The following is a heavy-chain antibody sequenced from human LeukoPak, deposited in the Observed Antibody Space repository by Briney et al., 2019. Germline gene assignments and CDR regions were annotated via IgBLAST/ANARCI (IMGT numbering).Heavy chain of an antibody. CDR3: ATGPYYYDSSGMARDY. CDR2: INPNSGGT. J-gene: IGHJ4*02. Sequence: ASVKVSCKASGYTFTGYYMHWVRQAPGQGLEWMGWINPNSGGTNYAQKFQGRVTMTRDTSISTAYMELSRLRSDDTAVYYCATGPYYYDSSGMARDYWGQGTLVTVSS. D-gene: IGHD3-22*01. CDR1: GYTFTGYY. V-gene: IGHV1-2*02.